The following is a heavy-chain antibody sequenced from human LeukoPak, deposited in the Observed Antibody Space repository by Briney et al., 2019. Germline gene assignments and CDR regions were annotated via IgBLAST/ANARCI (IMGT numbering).Heavy chain of an antibody. CDR1: GFTVSNNY. CDR2: INRAGPT. CDR3: GRGGYDMYD. D-gene: IGHD2-2*01. J-gene: IGHJ6*02. Sequence: GGSLRLSCAASGFTVSNNYMSWVRQAPGKGLEWVSTINRAGPTFYADSVKGRFTISRDNSRNTLYLQMNSLRAEDTAVYYCGRGGYDMYDWGQGTTVSVSS. V-gene: IGHV3-66*01.